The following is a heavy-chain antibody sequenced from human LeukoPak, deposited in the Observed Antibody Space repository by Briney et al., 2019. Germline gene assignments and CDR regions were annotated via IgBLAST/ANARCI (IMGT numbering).Heavy chain of an antibody. CDR3: ARDFTPEWFDIH. D-gene: IGHD3-3*01. Sequence: PGGSLRLSCVASGLAFSSYSMHWVRQAPGKGLEWVGVISYDGSDEYYTDSVKGRFTISRDNSKNTVYLQTNSLRADDTAVYYCARDFTPEWFDIHWGQGTLVTVS. CDR1: GLAFSSYS. CDR2: ISYDGSDE. J-gene: IGHJ4*02. V-gene: IGHV3-30*04.